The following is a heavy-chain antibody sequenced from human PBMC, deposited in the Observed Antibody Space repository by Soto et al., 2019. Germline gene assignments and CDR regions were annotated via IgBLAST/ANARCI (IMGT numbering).Heavy chain of an antibody. CDR1: GFTFDDYG. Sequence: GGSLRLSCAASGFTFDDYGMSWVRQAPGKGLEWVSGINWNGGSTGYADSVRGRFTISRDNAKNSLYLQMNSLRAEDTALYYCARAAGTTYYYYGMDVWGQGTTVTVSS. CDR3: ARAAGTTYYYYGMDV. V-gene: IGHV3-20*04. CDR2: INWNGGST. D-gene: IGHD6-13*01. J-gene: IGHJ6*02.